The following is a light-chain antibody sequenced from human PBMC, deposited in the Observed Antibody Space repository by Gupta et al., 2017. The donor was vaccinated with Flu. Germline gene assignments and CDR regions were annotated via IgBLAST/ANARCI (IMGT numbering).Light chain of an antibody. Sequence: QSVLTQPPSVSGAPGHRVTISCTGRSSNIGAGYDVNWYQQLPGTAPKLLIYGNSNRPSGVPDRFSGSKSGTSASLAITGLQAEDEADYYCQSYDSSLSGSWVFGGGTKLTVL. J-gene: IGLJ3*02. CDR2: GNS. CDR3: QSYDSSLSGSWV. V-gene: IGLV1-40*01. CDR1: SSNIGAGYD.